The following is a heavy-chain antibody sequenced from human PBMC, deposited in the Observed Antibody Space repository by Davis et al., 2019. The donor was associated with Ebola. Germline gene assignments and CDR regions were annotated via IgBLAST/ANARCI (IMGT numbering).Heavy chain of an antibody. D-gene: IGHD2-15*01. J-gene: IGHJ4*02. CDR3: VIAGWDH. Sequence: PGGSLRLSCTASGFTFSSYWMHWVRQGPGKGLVWVSRIKTDGSSTNYADSAKGRFTISRDNAKNSLYLLLNSLRDEDTAVYFCVIAGWDHWGQGTLATVSS. CDR1: GFTFSSYW. V-gene: IGHV3-74*01. CDR2: IKTDGSST.